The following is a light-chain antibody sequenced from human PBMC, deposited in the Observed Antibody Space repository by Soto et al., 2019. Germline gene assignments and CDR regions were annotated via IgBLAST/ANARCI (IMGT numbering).Light chain of an antibody. J-gene: IGKJ4*01. CDR3: EQYNNWPLT. Sequence: EIVMTQSPATLSVSPGERATLSCRASQSVNSNLAWYQQKRGQAPRLLIYEASSGATGIPARFSASGSGTEFTLTISSLQSEDFAVYYCEQYNNWPLTFGGGTNVEIK. CDR2: EAS. V-gene: IGKV3-15*01. CDR1: QSVNSN.